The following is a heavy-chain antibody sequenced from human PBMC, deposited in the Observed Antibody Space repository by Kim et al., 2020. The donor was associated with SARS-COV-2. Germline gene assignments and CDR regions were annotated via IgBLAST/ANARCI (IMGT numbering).Heavy chain of an antibody. CDR3: ARHPRLDHNTHWINYYYY. CDR2: IYPDDSDT. CDR1: GYSFTNYW. V-gene: IGHV5-51*01. J-gene: IGHJ6*01. Sequence: GESLKISCQGSGYSFTNYWIGWVRQMPGNGLEWMGIIYPDDSDTRYSPSFQGQVTISADKSISTAYLQWSSLKASDTAVYYCARHPRLDHNTHWINYYYY. D-gene: IGHD1-1*01.